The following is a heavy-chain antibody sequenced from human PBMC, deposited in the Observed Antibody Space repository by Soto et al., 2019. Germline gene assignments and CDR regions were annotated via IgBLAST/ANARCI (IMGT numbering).Heavy chain of an antibody. D-gene: IGHD6-6*01. CDR2: IYYSGIT. CDR3: ARQVTSSSGYYYGMDV. Sequence: SETLSLTCTVSGGSISSSIYYWVGIRQPPGKGLEWIGSIYYSGITYYNPSLKSRVTISVDTSKNQFSLKLSSVTAADTAVYYCARQVTSSSGYYYGMDVWGQGTTVTVSS. J-gene: IGHJ6*02. CDR1: GGSISSSIYY. V-gene: IGHV4-39*01.